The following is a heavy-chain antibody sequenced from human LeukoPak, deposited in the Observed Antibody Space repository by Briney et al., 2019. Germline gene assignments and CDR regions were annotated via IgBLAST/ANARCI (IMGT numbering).Heavy chain of an antibody. J-gene: IGHJ4*02. Sequence: GGSLRLSCAASGFTFDDYGMSWVRQAPGKGLEWVSGINWNGGSTGYADSVKGRLTISRDNSKNTLYLQMSSLRAEDTAVYYCVKGQTSTWYYFDFWGQGTLVTVSS. V-gene: IGHV3-20*04. CDR3: VKGQTSTWYYFDF. CDR1: GFTFDDYG. CDR2: INWNGGST. D-gene: IGHD6-13*01.